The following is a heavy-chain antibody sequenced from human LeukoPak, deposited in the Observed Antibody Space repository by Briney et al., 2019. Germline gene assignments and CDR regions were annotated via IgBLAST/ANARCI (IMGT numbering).Heavy chain of an antibody. CDR2: ISSGSSTI. Sequence: SGGSLRLSCAASGLNFKRYSMHGLGQARGRGLEWVSYISSGSSTIYYADSVKGRFTISRDNAKISLYLQVNSLRAEDTAVYFCARGKSGYSGYLYHYGMDVWGQGTTVTVSS. CDR3: ARGKSGYSGYLYHYGMDV. CDR1: GLNFKRYS. J-gene: IGHJ6*02. D-gene: IGHD5-12*01. V-gene: IGHV3-48*04.